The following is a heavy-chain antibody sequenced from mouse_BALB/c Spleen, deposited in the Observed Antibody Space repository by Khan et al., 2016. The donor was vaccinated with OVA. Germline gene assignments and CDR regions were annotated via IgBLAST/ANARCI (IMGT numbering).Heavy chain of an antibody. CDR1: GYSFTGYF. Sequence: VQLQQSGPELVKPGASVKISCKASGYSFTGYFMNWVMQSHGKSLEWIGRINPHIGETFYNQKFKGKATLTVDESSSTAHMELRSLASEDSAVYYWARIYRSYFDYWGQGTTLTVSS. CDR3: ARIYRSYFDY. D-gene: IGHD2-1*01. V-gene: IGHV1-20*02. CDR2: INPHIGET. J-gene: IGHJ2*01.